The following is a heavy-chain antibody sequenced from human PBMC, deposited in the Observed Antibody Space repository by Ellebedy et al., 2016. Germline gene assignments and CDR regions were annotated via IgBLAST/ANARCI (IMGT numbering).Heavy chain of an antibody. CDR1: GFTFKNYW. V-gene: IGHV3-7*01. CDR3: ARPPGSCPTPGNDCFYWYFDL. Sequence: GESLKISXVASGFTFKNYWMNWVRQAPGKGLEWVANIDPNGSAKTYVDSVEGRFTISRDNAKNSLYLQMSSLRVEDTAVYYCARPPGSCPTPGNDCFYWYFDLWGRGTLVTVSS. J-gene: IGHJ2*01. CDR2: IDPNGSAK. D-gene: IGHD2-15*01.